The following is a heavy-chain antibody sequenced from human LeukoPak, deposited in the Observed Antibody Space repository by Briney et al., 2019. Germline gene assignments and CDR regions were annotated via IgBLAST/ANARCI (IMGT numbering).Heavy chain of an antibody. Sequence: PSETLSLTCAVYGGSSSGYYWSWIRQPPGKGLEWIGEINHSGSTNYNPSLKSRVTISVDTSKNQFSLKLSSVTAADTAVYYCARGRYSSGWYSYYFDYWGQGTLVTVSS. CDR2: INHSGST. CDR3: ARGRYSSGWYSYYFDY. V-gene: IGHV4-34*01. D-gene: IGHD6-19*01. CDR1: GGSSSGYY. J-gene: IGHJ4*02.